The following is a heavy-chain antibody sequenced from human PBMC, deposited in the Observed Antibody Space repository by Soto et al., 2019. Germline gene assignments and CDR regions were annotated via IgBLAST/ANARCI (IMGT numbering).Heavy chain of an antibody. D-gene: IGHD1-26*01. CDR2: IWYDGSNK. J-gene: IGHJ4*02. V-gene: IGHV3-33*01. Sequence: QVQLVESGGGVVQPGRSLRLSCAASGFTFSSYGMHWVRQAPGKGLEWVAVIWYDGSNKYYADSVKGRFTISRDNSKNTLYLQRNSLRAEDTAVYYCARPYSGSYYYDYRGQGTLVTVSS. CDR1: GFTFSSYG. CDR3: ARPYSGSYYYDY.